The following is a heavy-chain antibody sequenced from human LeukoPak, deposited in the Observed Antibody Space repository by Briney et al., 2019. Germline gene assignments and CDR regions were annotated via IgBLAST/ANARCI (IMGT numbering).Heavy chain of an antibody. Sequence: GGSLRLSCAASGFTFSSYCMNWVRQAPGKGLEWVSSISSSSSYIYYADSVKGRFTISRDNAKNSLYLQMNSLRAEDTAVYYCASDSYSYGYLDDYWGQGTLVTVSS. CDR2: ISSSSSYI. V-gene: IGHV3-21*01. CDR3: ASDSYSYGYLDDY. J-gene: IGHJ4*02. CDR1: GFTFSSYC. D-gene: IGHD5-18*01.